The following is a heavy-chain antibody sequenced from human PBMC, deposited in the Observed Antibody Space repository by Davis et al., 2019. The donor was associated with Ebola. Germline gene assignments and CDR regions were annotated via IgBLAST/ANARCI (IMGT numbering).Heavy chain of an antibody. V-gene: IGHV4-34*01. CDR2: INHSGST. CDR3: ARSRFLEWLPYYY. J-gene: IGHJ4*02. CDR1: GASMSIYY. D-gene: IGHD3-3*01. Sequence: SETLSLTCTVSGASMSIYYWSWIRQPPGKGLEWIGEINHSGSTNYNPSLKSRVTISVDTSKNQFSLKLSSVTAADTAVYYCARSRFLEWLPYYYWGQGTLVTVSS.